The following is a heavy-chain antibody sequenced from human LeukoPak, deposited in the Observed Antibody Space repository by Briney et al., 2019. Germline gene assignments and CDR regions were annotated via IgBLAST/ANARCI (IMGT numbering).Heavy chain of an antibody. D-gene: IGHD3-22*01. CDR3: ARVTGYMIEDYFDY. CDR2: IYYSGST. V-gene: IGHV4-59*01. J-gene: IGHJ4*02. Sequence: SETLSLTCSVSGGSISSYYWSWIRQPPGKGLEWIGYIYYSGSTNYNPSLKSRVTISVDTSKNQFSLRLSSVTAADTAVYYCARVTGYMIEDYFDYWGQGTLVTVSS. CDR1: GGSISSYY.